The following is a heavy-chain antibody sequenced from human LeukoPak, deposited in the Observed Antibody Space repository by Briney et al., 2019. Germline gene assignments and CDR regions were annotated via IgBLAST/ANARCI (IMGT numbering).Heavy chain of an antibody. CDR3: ARAYSSSWPINYYYYYGMDV. CDR1: GYTFTGYD. CDR2: MNPNSGNT. V-gene: IGHV1-8*01. D-gene: IGHD6-13*01. J-gene: IGHJ6*02. Sequence: ASVKVSCKASGYTFTGYDINWVRQAPGQGLGWMGWMNPNSGNTGYAQKFQGRVTMTSNTSISTAYMELSSLRSEDTAVYYCARAYSSSWPINYYYYYGMDVWGQGTTVTVSS.